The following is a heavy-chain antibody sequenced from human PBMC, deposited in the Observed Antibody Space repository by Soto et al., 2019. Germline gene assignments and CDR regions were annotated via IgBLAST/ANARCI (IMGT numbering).Heavy chain of an antibody. D-gene: IGHD5-12*01. J-gene: IGHJ4*02. CDR1: GFTFSSYG. CDR3: ARDFRDGYNGHGAY. Sequence: PGGSLRLSCAASGFTFSSYGMHWVRQAPGKGLEWVAVIWYDGSNKYYADSVKGRFTISRDNSKNTLYLQMNSLRAEDTAVYYCARDFRDGYNGHGAYWGQGTLVTVSS. CDR2: IWYDGSNK. V-gene: IGHV3-33*01.